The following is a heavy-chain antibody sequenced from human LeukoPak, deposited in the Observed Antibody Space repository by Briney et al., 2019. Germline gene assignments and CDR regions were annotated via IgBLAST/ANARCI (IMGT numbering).Heavy chain of an antibody. Sequence: SETLSPTCTVTGDSIQNYYWSWIRQPAGRGLEWIGRIYSFGMTDYNPSLTSRVTMSVDTSKSQFSLTLRSVTAADTAIYYCARDRAGDDSVVRLDYWGQGILVTVSS. CDR1: GDSIQNYY. D-gene: IGHD2-15*01. CDR3: ARDRAGDDSVVRLDY. CDR2: IYSFGMT. J-gene: IGHJ4*02. V-gene: IGHV4-4*07.